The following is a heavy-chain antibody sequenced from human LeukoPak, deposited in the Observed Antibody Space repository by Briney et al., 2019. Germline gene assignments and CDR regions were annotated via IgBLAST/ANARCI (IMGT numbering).Heavy chain of an antibody. V-gene: IGHV3-21*01. CDR1: GFTLSDYH. J-gene: IGHJ5*02. CDR3: ARSGGPGTYHQLRYNWFDP. Sequence: GGSLRLSCAASGFTLSDYHMNWVRQAPGKRLEWLSSITTISHYIYYAGAVRGRFTISRDNAKNSLHLQMNSLRGEDTAVYYCARSGGPGTYHQLRYNWFDPWGQGTLVTVSS. D-gene: IGHD3-10*01. CDR2: ITTISHYI.